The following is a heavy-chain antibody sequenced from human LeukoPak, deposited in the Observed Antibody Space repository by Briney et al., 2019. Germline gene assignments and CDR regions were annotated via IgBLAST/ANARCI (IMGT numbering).Heavy chain of an antibody. Sequence: SETLSLTCIVSGGSSSSTSYYWGWIRQPPGKGLEWIGSIYYSGSTYYNPSLKSRVTISVDTPKNQFSLKLSSVTAADTAVYYCARTSSSWYDSAFDIWGQGTMVTVSS. CDR1: GGSSSSTSYY. V-gene: IGHV4-39*07. CDR2: IYYSGST. D-gene: IGHD6-13*01. CDR3: ARTSSSWYDSAFDI. J-gene: IGHJ3*02.